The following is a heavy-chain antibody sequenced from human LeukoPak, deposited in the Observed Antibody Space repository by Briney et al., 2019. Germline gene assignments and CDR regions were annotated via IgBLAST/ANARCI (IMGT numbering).Heavy chain of an antibody. J-gene: IGHJ4*02. CDR2: LTSDGGST. CDR3: AKSLVRWAFDY. Sequence: PGGSLRLSCAASGFTFSSYDMSWVRQAPGKGLEWVSSLTSDGGSTEYADSVKGRFTISRDNPKNTLYLQMNSLRAEDTALYFCAKSLVRWAFDYWGQGVLVSVSS. V-gene: IGHV3-23*01. D-gene: IGHD1-26*01. CDR1: GFTFSSYD.